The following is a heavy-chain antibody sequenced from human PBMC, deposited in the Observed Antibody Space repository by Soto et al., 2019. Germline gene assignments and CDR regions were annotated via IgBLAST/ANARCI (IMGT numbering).Heavy chain of an antibody. D-gene: IGHD4-17*01. CDR3: AKDRYGDYGGIDY. J-gene: IGHJ4*02. V-gene: IGHV3-23*01. CDR1: GFTFSTYA. Sequence: GGSLRLSCAASGFTFSTYAMIWVRQAPGKGLEWVSVITGSGGSTYDADSVKGRFTISRDTSKNTLFLQMNSLRAEDTAVYYCAKDRYGDYGGIDYWGQGTMVTVSS. CDR2: ITGSGGST.